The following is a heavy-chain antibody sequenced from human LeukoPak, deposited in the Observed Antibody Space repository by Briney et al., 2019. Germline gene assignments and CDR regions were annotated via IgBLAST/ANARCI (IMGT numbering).Heavy chain of an antibody. D-gene: IGHD4/OR15-4a*01. CDR3: ARHDGRGGATMGALDY. V-gene: IGHV4-39*01. J-gene: IGHJ4*02. CDR1: GGSISSSCYF. Sequence: SETLSLTCTVSGGSISSSCYFWGRIRQPPGTGLEGIGSIYYGGSTYYSPSLRSRVTISVDTSKNPFSLNLSSVTAADTAVYYCARHDGRGGATMGALDYWSQGSLVTVSS. CDR2: IYYGGST.